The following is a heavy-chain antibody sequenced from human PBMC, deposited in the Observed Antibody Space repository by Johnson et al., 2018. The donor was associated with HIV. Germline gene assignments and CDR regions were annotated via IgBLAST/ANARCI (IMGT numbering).Heavy chain of an antibody. J-gene: IGHJ3*02. D-gene: IGHD2-8*01. V-gene: IGHV3-30*02. CDR3: VRDLYCTSGLCRTDAFDI. CDR1: GFTVSSNY. Sequence: QVQLVESGGGLIQPGGSLRLSCAASGFTVSSNYMSWVRQAPGKGLEWVAFIRYDGSNKYYADSVKGRFTISRDNSKNTLYLEMNSLRAEDTAIYYCVRDLYCTSGLCRTDAFDIWGQGTVVTVSS. CDR2: IRYDGSNK.